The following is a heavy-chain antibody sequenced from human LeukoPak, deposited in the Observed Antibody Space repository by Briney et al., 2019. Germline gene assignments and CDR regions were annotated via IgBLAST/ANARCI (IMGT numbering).Heavy chain of an antibody. CDR3: ARDREGGYDSDWFSYYYYMDV. CDR2: ISWNSGSI. V-gene: IGHV3-9*01. Sequence: GGSLRLSCAASGLTFDDYAMHWVRQAPGKGLEWVSGISWNSGSIGYADSVKGRFTISRDNSKNTLYLQMNSLRAEDTAVYYCARDREGGYDSDWFSYYYYMDVWGKGTTVTVSS. D-gene: IGHD5-12*01. CDR1: GLTFDDYA. J-gene: IGHJ6*03.